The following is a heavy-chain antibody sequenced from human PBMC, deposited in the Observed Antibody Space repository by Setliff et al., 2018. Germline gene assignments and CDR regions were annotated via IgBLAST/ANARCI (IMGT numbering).Heavy chain of an antibody. J-gene: IGHJ4*02. D-gene: IGHD6-6*01. CDR2: VYYSGDT. CDR1: GGPISNSDYY. V-gene: IGHV4-39*07. CDR3: ARGRNIAARLLDS. Sequence: SETLSLTCSVSGGPISNSDYYWDWIRQPPGRGLEWIGRVYYSGDTYYIPSLLSRVTISVDTSKDQFSLKVISMTAADTAVYYCARGRNIAARLLDSWGQGTLVTVSS.